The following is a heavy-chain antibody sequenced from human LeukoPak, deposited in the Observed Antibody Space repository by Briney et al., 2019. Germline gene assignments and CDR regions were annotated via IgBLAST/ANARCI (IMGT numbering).Heavy chain of an antibody. D-gene: IGHD6-19*01. CDR2: INPNSGDR. V-gene: IGHV1-2*02. Sequence: ASVKVSCKAPGYTFTNYDINWVRQATGQGLEWMGWINPNSGDRNSAQKFQGRVTMTRDTSISTVYMELSRLGPDDTAVYYCAREGWDQRDTAAFDHWGQGTLVTVSS. J-gene: IGHJ4*02. CDR1: GYTFTNYD. CDR3: AREGWDQRDTAAFDH.